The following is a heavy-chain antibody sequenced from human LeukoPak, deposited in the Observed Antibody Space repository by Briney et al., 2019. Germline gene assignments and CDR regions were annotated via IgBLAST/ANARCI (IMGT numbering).Heavy chain of an antibody. V-gene: IGHV3-23*01. D-gene: IGHD2-21*01. J-gene: IGHJ6*02. CDR2: ISGRGDTT. CDR3: ARLRGAYMGIYFCLDV. Sequence: PGGSLRLSCAASEFIFSGYWMNWVRQAPGKGLEWVSGISGRGDTTYYAYSVKGRFTISRDSSKNTLYLQMNSLRAEDTATYYCARLRGAYMGIYFCLDVWGQGTTVTVSS. CDR1: EFIFSGYW.